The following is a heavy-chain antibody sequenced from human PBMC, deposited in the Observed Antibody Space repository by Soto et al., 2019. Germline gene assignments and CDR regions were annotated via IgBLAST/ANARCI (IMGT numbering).Heavy chain of an antibody. J-gene: IGHJ6*02. CDR3: ASGYDILTGYPRGDYYGMDV. CDR2: IYYSGST. CDR1: GGSISSSSYY. D-gene: IGHD3-9*01. V-gene: IGHV4-39*01. Sequence: SETVSLTCTVSGGSISSSSYYWGWIRQPPGKGLEWIGSIYYSGSTYYNPSLKSRVTISVDTSKNQFSLKLSSVTAADTAVYYCASGYDILTGYPRGDYYGMDVWGQGTTVTVSS.